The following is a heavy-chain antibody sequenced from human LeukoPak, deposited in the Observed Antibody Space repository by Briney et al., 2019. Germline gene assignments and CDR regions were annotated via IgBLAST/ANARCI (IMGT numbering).Heavy chain of an antibody. D-gene: IGHD2-2*01. CDR1: GCTFSSYA. V-gene: IGHV1-69*05. CDR2: IIPIFGTA. CDR3: ARCSCTPPERYYYMDV. Sequence: SSVKVSCKASGCTFSSYAISWVRQPPGQGLEWVGGIIPIFGTANYEQKFQGRGTITTDESTSTAYMELSSLTSEDTAVYYCARCSCTPPERYYYMDVWGKGTTVTVSS. J-gene: IGHJ6*03.